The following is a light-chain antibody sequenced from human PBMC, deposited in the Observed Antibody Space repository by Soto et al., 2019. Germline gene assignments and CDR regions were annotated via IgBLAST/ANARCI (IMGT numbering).Light chain of an antibody. J-gene: IGKJ1*01. V-gene: IGKV3-20*01. Sequence: LILTQSPGTLSLSPGERATLSCRASQSLKRTFLAWYQHKPGQPPRLLISGVSSRAAGVPDRFSGSGSGTAFTLTISRLEPQDSAVYFCQQYDHSPRTFGQGTKVDIK. CDR1: QSLKRTF. CDR2: GVS. CDR3: QQYDHSPRT.